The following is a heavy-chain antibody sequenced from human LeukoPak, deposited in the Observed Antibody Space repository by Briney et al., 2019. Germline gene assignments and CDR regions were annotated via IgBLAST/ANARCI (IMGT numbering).Heavy chain of an antibody. CDR2: ISSSGSTI. V-gene: IGHV3-11*04. Sequence: TAGGSLRLSCAASGFTFSDYYMSWIRQAPGKGLEWVSYISSSGSTIYYADSVKGRFTISRDNARNSLYLQMNSLRAEDTAVYYCARNPVKGCSSTSCHSDYWGQGTLVTVSS. CDR3: ARNPVKGCSSTSCHSDY. J-gene: IGHJ4*02. D-gene: IGHD2-2*01. CDR1: GFTFSDYY.